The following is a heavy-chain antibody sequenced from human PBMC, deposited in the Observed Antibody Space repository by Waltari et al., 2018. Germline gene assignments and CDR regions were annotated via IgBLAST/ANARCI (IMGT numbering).Heavy chain of an antibody. D-gene: IGHD3-9*01. J-gene: IGHJ6*02. CDR1: GYTFTSYA. CDR2: ITAGNGNT. Sequence: QVQLVQSGAEVKKPGASVKVSCKASGYTFTSYAMHWVRQAPGQRLEWMGWITAGNGNTKYAQKCQGRFTITRDTSASTAYMELSSLRSEDTAVYYCAREKDILTGYYVYGMDVWGQGTTVTVSS. V-gene: IGHV1-3*01. CDR3: AREKDILTGYYVYGMDV.